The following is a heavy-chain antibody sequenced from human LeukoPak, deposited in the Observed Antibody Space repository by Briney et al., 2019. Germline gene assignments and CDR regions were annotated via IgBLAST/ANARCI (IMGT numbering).Heavy chain of an antibody. CDR2: INPDSGTT. CDR1: GYTFTGYY. Sequence: VASVKVSCKASGYTFTGYYMHWVRQAPGQGLEWMGWINPDSGTTNYAQKFQGRVTMTRDTPISTAYMELSRLRSDDTAVYYCARGSCSSTSCYWRGNWFDPWGQGTLVTVSS. D-gene: IGHD2-2*01. J-gene: IGHJ5*02. V-gene: IGHV1-2*02. CDR3: ARGSCSSTSCYWRGNWFDP.